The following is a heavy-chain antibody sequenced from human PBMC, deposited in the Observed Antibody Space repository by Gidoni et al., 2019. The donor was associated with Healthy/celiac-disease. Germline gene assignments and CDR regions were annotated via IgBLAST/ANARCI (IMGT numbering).Heavy chain of an antibody. CDR2: IYYSGST. CDR1: GGSISSSSYY. J-gene: IGHJ5*02. D-gene: IGHD3-3*01. V-gene: IGHV4-39*07. Sequence: QLQLQESGPGLVKPSETLSLTCPVSGGSISSSSYYWGWIRQPPGKGLEWIVSIYYSGSTYYNPSLKSRVTISVDTSKNQFSLKLSSVTAADTAVYYCASTIFGVVNWFDPWGQGTLVTVSS. CDR3: ASTIFGVVNWFDP.